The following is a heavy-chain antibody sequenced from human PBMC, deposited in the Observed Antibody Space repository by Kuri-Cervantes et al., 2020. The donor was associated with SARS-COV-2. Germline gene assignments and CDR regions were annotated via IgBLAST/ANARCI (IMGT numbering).Heavy chain of an antibody. D-gene: IGHD1-1*01. CDR1: GFTVSSNY. V-gene: IGHV3-66*01. CDR2: IYSGGST. Sequence: GGSLRLSCAASGFTVSSNYMSWVRQAPGKGLEWVPVIYSGGSTYYADSVKGRFTISRDNSKNTLYLQMNSLRAEDTAVYYCARYGAVERDYYYYYGMDVWDQGTTVTVSS. CDR3: ARYGAVERDYYYYYGMDV. J-gene: IGHJ6*02.